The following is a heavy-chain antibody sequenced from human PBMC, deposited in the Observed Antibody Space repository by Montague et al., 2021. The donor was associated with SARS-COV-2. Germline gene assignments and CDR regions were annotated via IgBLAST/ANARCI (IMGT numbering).Heavy chain of an antibody. Sequence: TLSLTCTVSGGSISNGCYYWSWLRQHPGKDLVWIVYIYYSVNSYSNPSLKSRVTISVYTSKNQFSLKLISVTAADTAVYYCARDVGWYSSSWFDYWGQGTLVTVSS. D-gene: IGHD6-13*01. CDR2: IYYSVNS. CDR1: GGSISNGCYY. CDR3: ARDVGWYSSSWFDY. J-gene: IGHJ4*02. V-gene: IGHV4-31*03.